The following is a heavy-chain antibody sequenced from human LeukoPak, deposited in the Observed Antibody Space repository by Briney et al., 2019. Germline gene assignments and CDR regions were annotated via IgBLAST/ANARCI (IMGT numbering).Heavy chain of an antibody. CDR2: INPKSGGT. CDR3: ARLGAFVLYYDSSGYFDS. Sequence: ASVKVSCKASGYTFTDHHMHWVRRAPGQGLEWMGWINPKSGGTNYAQKFQGRVTMSRDTSISTTYMELSSLRSDDTAVYYCARLGAFVLYYDSSGYFDSWGQGTLVTVSS. J-gene: IGHJ4*02. V-gene: IGHV1-2*02. CDR1: GYTFTDHH. D-gene: IGHD3-22*01.